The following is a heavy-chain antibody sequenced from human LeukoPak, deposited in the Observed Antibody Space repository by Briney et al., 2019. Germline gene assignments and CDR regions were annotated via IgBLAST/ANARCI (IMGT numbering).Heavy chain of an antibody. V-gene: IGHV3-21*04. J-gene: IGHJ4*02. CDR1: GFTFSSYN. D-gene: IGHD3-10*01. CDR3: ARSSGTYYYGSGSIDY. CDR2: ISSSSTYI. Sequence: PGGSLRLSCAASGFTFSSYNMNWVRQAPGKGLEWVSSISSSSTYIYYADSVKGRFTLSRDNFKNTLYLQMNSLRAEDTAVYYCARSSGTYYYGSGSIDYWGQGTLVTVSS.